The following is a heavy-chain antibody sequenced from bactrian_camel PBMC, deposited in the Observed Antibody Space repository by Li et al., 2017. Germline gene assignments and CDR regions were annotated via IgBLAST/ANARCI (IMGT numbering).Heavy chain of an antibody. CDR2: LGDDGST. CDR3: AFDWPHDGASWEAISSDRGY. CDR1: GNVGTNYC. D-gene: IGHD3*01. Sequence: VQLVESGGGSVPAGGSLRLSCVVSGNVGTNYCVGWFRQTPGKEEREGVAGLGDDGSTSYAKFAEGRFTISQDRENHTLYLQMNSLKPEDTAMYYCAFDWPHDGASWEAISSDRGYWGQGTQVTVS. V-gene: IGHV3S53*01. J-gene: IGHJ6*01.